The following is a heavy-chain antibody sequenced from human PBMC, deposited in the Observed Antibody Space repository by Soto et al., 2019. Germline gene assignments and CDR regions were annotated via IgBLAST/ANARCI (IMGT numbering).Heavy chain of an antibody. Sequence: EVQLLESGGGLVQPGGSLRLSCAASGFTFSSYSMIWVRQAPGKGLEWVSAISGSGGTTYYADSVKGRFTISRDNSKNHLDLEKNKLGAGGTGGYYCAKGGVGYYDSTGYYLYYYYGMDVWGQGTTVTVSS. V-gene: IGHV3-23*01. CDR2: ISGSGGTT. D-gene: IGHD3-22*01. CDR3: AKGGVGYYDSTGYYLYYYYGMDV. CDR1: GFTFSSYS. J-gene: IGHJ6*02.